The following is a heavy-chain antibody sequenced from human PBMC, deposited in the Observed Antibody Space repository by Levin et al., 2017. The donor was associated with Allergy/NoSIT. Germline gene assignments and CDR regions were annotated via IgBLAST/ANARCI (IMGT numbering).Heavy chain of an antibody. Sequence: PGGSLRLSCAASGFTFSSYGMHWVRQAPGKGLEWVAVISYDGSNKYYADSVKGRFTISRDNSKNTLYLQMNSLRAEDTAVYYCAKDSSSSPPDYWGQGTLVTVSS. V-gene: IGHV3-30*18. CDR1: GFTFSSYG. D-gene: IGHD6-6*01. CDR3: AKDSSSSPPDY. J-gene: IGHJ4*02. CDR2: ISYDGSNK.